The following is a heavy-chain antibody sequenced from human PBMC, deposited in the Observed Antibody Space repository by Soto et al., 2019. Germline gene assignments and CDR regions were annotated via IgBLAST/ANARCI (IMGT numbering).Heavy chain of an antibody. CDR2: ISSSSSTI. CDR3: ARVAPTVLRYFDWPPPPYYYYYGMDV. J-gene: IGHJ6*02. V-gene: IGHV3-48*02. D-gene: IGHD3-9*01. Sequence: EVQLVESGGGLVQPGGSLRLSCAASGFTFSSYSMNWVRQAPGKGLEWVSYISSSSSTIYYADSVKGRFTISRDNAKKSLYLQMNSLRDEDTAVYYCARVAPTVLRYFDWPPPPYYYYYGMDVWGQGTTVTVSS. CDR1: GFTFSSYS.